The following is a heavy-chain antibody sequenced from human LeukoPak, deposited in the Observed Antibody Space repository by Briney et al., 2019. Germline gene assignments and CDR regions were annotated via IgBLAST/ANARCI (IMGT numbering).Heavy chain of an antibody. J-gene: IGHJ4*02. CDR3: ARDSHEYYYDTSGFDY. V-gene: IGHV3-7*01. D-gene: IGHD3-22*01. Sequence: GGSLRLSCAASGFNFSSYWMNWVRQAPGKGLEWVANIKQDGSEKFYVDSVKGRFTISRDNAKNSLYLQMNSLRAEDTAVYYCARDSHEYYYDTSGFDYWGQGTLVTVSS. CDR2: IKQDGSEK. CDR1: GFNFSSYW.